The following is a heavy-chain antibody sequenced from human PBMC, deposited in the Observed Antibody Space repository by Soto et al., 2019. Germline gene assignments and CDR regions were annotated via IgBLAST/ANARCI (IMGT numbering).Heavy chain of an antibody. CDR2: ISYDGSNK. D-gene: IGHD2-15*01. CDR1: GFTLSSYG. V-gene: IGHV3-30*18. J-gene: IGHJ4*02. Sequence: GGSLRLSCAASGFTLSSYGMHWVRQAPGKGLEWVAVISYDGSNKYYADSVKGRFTISRDNSKNTLYLQMNSLRAEDTAVYYCAKDAKGYCSGGSCYSAGDYWGQGTLVTVSS. CDR3: AKDAKGYCSGGSCYSAGDY.